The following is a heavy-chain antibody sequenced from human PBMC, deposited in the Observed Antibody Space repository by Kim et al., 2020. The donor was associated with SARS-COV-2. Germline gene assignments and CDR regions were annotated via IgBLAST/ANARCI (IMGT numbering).Heavy chain of an antibody. CDR1: GFAFSTYA. CDR3: ATHDSNGYYREFDY. J-gene: IGHJ4*02. V-gene: IGHV3-23*01. Sequence: GGSLRLSCAASGFAFSTYAMTWVRQAPGKGLEWVSSLSGYGGNTFVADSVKGRFTISRDNSKNTLYLQMNGLRAEDTAIYYCATHDSNGYYREFDYWGQG. CDR2: LSGYGGNT. D-gene: IGHD3-22*01.